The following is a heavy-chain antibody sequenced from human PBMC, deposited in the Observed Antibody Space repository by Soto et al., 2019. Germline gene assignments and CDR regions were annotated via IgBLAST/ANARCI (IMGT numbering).Heavy chain of an antibody. CDR3: ARERRGYDILTGYYTDRGFDY. D-gene: IGHD3-9*01. J-gene: IGHJ4*02. CDR2: ISAYNGNT. V-gene: IGHV1-18*01. CDR1: GYTFTSSG. Sequence: ASVKVSCKASGYTFTSSGISWVRQAPGQGLEWMGWISAYNGNTNYAQKLQGRVTMTTDTSTSTAYMELRSLRSDDAAVYYCARERRGYDILTGYYTDRGFDYWGQGTLVTVSS.